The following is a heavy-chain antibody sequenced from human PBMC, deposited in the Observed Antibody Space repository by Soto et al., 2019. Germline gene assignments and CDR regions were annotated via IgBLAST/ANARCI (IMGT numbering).Heavy chain of an antibody. Sequence: LSLTCAVYGGSFSGYYWSWIRQPPGKGLEWIGEINHSGSTNYNPSLKSRVTISVDTSKNQFSLKLSSVTAADTAVYYCARAPRGNGLRFLEWLHNVDYYYGMDVWGQGTTVTVSS. CDR2: INHSGST. CDR1: GGSFSGYY. J-gene: IGHJ6*02. D-gene: IGHD3-3*01. V-gene: IGHV4-34*01. CDR3: ARAPRGNGLRFLEWLHNVDYYYGMDV.